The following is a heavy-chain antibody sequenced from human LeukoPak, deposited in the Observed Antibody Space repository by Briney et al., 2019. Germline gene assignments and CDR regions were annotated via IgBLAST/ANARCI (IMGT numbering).Heavy chain of an antibody. V-gene: IGHV5-10-1*01. J-gene: IGHJ5*02. CDR1: EYRFTSYW. CDR3: ARDYGDYISWFDP. Sequence: LGESLKISCKGSEYRFTSYWITWLRQMPGKGLEWMGTIDPSDSYTNYSPSFQGHVTISADKSISTAYLQWSSLKASDTAMYYCARDYGDYISWFDPWGQGTLVTVSS. CDR2: IDPSDSYT. D-gene: IGHD4-17*01.